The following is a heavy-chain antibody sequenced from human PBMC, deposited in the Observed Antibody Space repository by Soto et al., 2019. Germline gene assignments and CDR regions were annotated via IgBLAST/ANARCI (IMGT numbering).Heavy chain of an antibody. Sequence: PGGSLRLSCAASGFTFSSYAMSWVRQAPGKGLEWVSAISGSGGSTYYADSVKGRFTISRDNSKNTLYLQMNSLRAEDTAVYYCAKDLSVFGVVIHTVFDYWGQGTLVTVYS. CDR2: ISGSGGST. CDR3: AKDLSVFGVVIHTVFDY. J-gene: IGHJ4*02. V-gene: IGHV3-23*01. D-gene: IGHD3-3*01. CDR1: GFTFSSYA.